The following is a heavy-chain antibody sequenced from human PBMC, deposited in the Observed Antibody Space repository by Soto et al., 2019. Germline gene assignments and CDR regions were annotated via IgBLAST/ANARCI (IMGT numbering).Heavy chain of an antibody. V-gene: IGHV3-15*01. CDR2: ITSQSDGETT. CDR1: GLPLGKVG. Sequence: EVQLQESGGGLVKPGGPLGFPGLAPGLPLGKVGLSWVRKVPGKGLEWLGRITSQSDGETTDYAAPVKDRFIISRDDSRNTVFLQMSSLKTEDTAVYYCTTDGRSDFWGQGTLVTVSS. CDR3: TTDGRSDF. J-gene: IGHJ4*02.